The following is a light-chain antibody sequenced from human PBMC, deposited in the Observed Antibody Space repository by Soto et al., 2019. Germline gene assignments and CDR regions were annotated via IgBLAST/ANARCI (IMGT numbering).Light chain of an antibody. J-gene: IGKJ1*01. CDR3: QQYYSYPWT. CDR2: DAS. Sequence: DIQMTQSPSTLSASIGDRVTITCRASQNINNWIAWYQQKPGKAPKFLIYDASTLESGVPSRFSGSGFGTEFSLTISSLQPDDFGSYYCQQYYSYPWTFGQGTKVDI. V-gene: IGKV1-5*01. CDR1: QNINNW.